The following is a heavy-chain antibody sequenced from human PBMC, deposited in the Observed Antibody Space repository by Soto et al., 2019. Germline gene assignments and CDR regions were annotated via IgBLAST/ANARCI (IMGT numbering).Heavy chain of an antibody. CDR1: GFTFSSYA. J-gene: IGHJ4*02. V-gene: IGHV3-23*01. Sequence: LRLSCAASGFTFSSYAMSWVRQAPGKGLEWVSAISGSGGSTYYADSVKGRFTISRDNSKNTLYLQMNSLRAEDTAVYYCAKRSGELLDFDYWGQGTLVTVSS. CDR2: ISGSGGST. CDR3: AKRSGELLDFDY. D-gene: IGHD1-26*01.